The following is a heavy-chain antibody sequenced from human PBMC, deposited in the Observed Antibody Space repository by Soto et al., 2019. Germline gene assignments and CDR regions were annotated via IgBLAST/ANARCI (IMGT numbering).Heavy chain of an antibody. J-gene: IGHJ4*02. CDR3: ARDGDSSGYWGYFDY. CDR1: GGSISSGDYY. V-gene: IGHV4-30-4*01. CDR2: IYYSGST. D-gene: IGHD3-22*01. Sequence: QVQLQESGPGLVKPSQTLSLTCTVSGGSISSGDYYWSWIRQPPGKGLEWIGYIYYSGSTYYNPSPKRRVTISVDTSKTQFSLKLSSVTAADTAVYYCARDGDSSGYWGYFDYWGQGTLVTVSS.